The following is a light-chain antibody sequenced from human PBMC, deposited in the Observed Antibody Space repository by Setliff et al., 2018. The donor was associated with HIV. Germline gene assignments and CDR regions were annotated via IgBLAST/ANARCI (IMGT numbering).Light chain of an antibody. Sequence: QSVLTQPPSVSGAPGQRVTISCTGSSSNIGAGYDVHWYQQLPGTAPKLLMFSNSNRPSGVPDRFSGSKSGTPASLAITGLQGEDEAEYYCQSYDSSLSAYVFGSGTKVTVL. J-gene: IGLJ1*01. CDR1: SSNIGAGYD. V-gene: IGLV1-40*01. CDR2: SNS. CDR3: QSYDSSLSAYV.